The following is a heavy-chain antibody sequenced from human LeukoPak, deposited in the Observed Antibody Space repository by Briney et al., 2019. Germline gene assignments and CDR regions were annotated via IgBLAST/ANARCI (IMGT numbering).Heavy chain of an antibody. D-gene: IGHD4-17*01. V-gene: IGHV4-38-2*02. CDR2: IYQSETA. J-gene: IGHJ3*01. CDR3: AKSSYGDPLDSFDV. Sequence: PSETLSLTCTVSGYSISSGYFWGWMRQPPGKGLEWIGSIYQSETAHYNPSLKSRVTISVDTSKNQFSLKLRSVMAADTAVYYCAKSSYGDPLDSFDVWGQGTMVTVSS. CDR1: GYSISSGYF.